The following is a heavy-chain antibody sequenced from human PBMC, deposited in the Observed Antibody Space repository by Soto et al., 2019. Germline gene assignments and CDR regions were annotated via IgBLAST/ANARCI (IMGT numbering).Heavy chain of an antibody. V-gene: IGHV3-23*01. J-gene: IGHJ6*02. CDR1: VFTFSSYA. CDR2: ISGSGGST. CDR3: AKDQKARASLLYYYYGMDV. D-gene: IGHD2-21*01. Sequence: PVGSLRLSCAASVFTFSSYAMSWLRQAPVNGLEWVSDISGSGGSTYYADSVKGRFTISRDNSKNTLYLQMNSLRAEETAVYYCAKDQKARASLLYYYYGMDVWGQGTTLPV.